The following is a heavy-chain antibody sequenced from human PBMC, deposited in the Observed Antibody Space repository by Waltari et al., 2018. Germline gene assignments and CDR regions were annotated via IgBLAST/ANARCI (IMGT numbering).Heavy chain of an antibody. V-gene: IGHV3-7*01. D-gene: IGHD3-3*01. CDR1: GFSFGGNW. CDR2: IKEDGSKK. CDR3: VRHGFWNFDF. Sequence: EVQLVASGGGLVQPGGSLRLSCAGSGFSFGGNWMAWVRQAPGKGLEWVANIKEDGSKKNYVDSVEGRFTISRDNAKNSLYLQMNSLRAEDTALYYCVRHGFWNFDFWGQGTLVTVSS. J-gene: IGHJ4*02.